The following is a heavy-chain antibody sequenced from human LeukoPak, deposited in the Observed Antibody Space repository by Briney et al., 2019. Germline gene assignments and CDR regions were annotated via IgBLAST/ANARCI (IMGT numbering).Heavy chain of an antibody. J-gene: IGHJ4*02. CDR2: MNPDNGNT. CDR3: ARGEYMYGHDIDF. D-gene: IGHD2/OR15-2a*01. V-gene: IGHV1-8*01. CDR1: GYTFNRYD. Sequence: GASVKVSCKAYGYTFNRYDINWVRRATGQELEWMGWMNPDNGNTGYAQKFRGRLTMTSNTSISTVYMELSSLRYEDTAIYYCARGEYMYGHDIDFWGQGTLVTVSS.